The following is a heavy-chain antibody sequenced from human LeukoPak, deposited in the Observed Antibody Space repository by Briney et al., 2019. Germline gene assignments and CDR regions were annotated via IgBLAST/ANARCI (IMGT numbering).Heavy chain of an antibody. CDR1: GFTFSDYY. V-gene: IGHV3-11*01. CDR3: TRSIAEAVTAFDI. CDR2: ISSSGSTI. Sequence: GGSLRLSCAASGFTFSDYYMNWIRQAPGKGLEWVSYISSSGSTIYYADSVKGRFTISRDNAKNSLYLQMNSLRAEDTAVYYCTRSIAEAVTAFDIWGQGTMVTVSS. D-gene: IGHD6-13*01. J-gene: IGHJ3*02.